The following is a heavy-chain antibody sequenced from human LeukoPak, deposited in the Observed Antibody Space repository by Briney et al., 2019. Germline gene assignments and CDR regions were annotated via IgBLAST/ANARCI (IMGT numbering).Heavy chain of an antibody. J-gene: IGHJ4*02. CDR3: ARREYSSSSAFDY. CDR1: GGSISSSSYY. Sequence: PSETLSLTCTVSGGSISSSSYYWGWIRQPPGKGLEWIGSIYYSRSTYYNPSLKSRVTISVDTSKNQFSLKLSSVTAADTAVYYCARREYSSSSAFDYWGQGTLVTVSS. V-gene: IGHV4-39*01. CDR2: IYYSRST. D-gene: IGHD6-6*01.